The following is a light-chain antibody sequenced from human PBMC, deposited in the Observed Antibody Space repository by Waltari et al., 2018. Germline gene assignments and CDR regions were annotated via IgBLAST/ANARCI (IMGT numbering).Light chain of an antibody. J-gene: IGLJ2*01. CDR1: DIESKS. Sequence: SYVLTQPPSVSVDPGKTARLTCGGDDIESKSVNWYQRKPGQAPVLVMFYDNDRPSEIPARFSGSNSGNMATLTITWVEAGDEADYHCQVWDDVTNSGVFGGGTKLTVL. CDR2: YDN. CDR3: QVWDDVTNSGV. V-gene: IGLV3-21*04.